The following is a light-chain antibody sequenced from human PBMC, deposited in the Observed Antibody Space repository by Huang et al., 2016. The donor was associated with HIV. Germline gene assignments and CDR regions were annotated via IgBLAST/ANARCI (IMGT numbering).Light chain of an antibody. CDR2: GAS. V-gene: IGKV1-39*01. CDR3: QQTYTFPA. Sequence: DIQLTQSPSSLSASVGDRVTITCRARQTITTYLNWYQQKPGKAPHLLISGASNLQSWVPSRFSGSVSGTDFTLIISGLQPEDFATYYCQQTYTFPAFGRGTKVEIK. J-gene: IGKJ1*01. CDR1: QTITTY.